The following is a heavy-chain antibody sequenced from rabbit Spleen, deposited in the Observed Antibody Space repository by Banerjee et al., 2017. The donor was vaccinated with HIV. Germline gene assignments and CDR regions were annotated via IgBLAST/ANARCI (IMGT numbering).Heavy chain of an antibody. J-gene: IGHJ4*01. Sequence: QSLEESGGDLVKPQGSLKLSCTASGFSFSDKAVMCWVRQAPGKGLEWIACINAITGRAVYASWAKGRFTFSKTSSTTVTLQMTSLTVADTATYFCARDSAGREDFNLWGQGTLVTVS. D-gene: IGHD4-2*01. V-gene: IGHV1S40*01. CDR2: INAITGRA. CDR1: GFSFSDKAV. CDR3: ARDSAGREDFNL.